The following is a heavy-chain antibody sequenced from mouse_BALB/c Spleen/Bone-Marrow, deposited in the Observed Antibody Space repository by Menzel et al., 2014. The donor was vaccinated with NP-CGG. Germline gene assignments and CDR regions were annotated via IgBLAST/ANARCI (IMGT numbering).Heavy chain of an antibody. J-gene: IGHJ4*01. Sequence: DLVKPGASVKLSCKASGYTITSYWINWIKQRPGQGLEWIGRIAPGSGSTYYNEMFKGKATLTVDTSSSTAYIQLSSLPSEDSAVYFCARESYYYENYAMDYWGQGTSVTVSS. CDR1: GYTITSYW. CDR2: IAPGSGST. CDR3: ARESYYYENYAMDY. V-gene: IGHV1S41*01. D-gene: IGHD1-1*01.